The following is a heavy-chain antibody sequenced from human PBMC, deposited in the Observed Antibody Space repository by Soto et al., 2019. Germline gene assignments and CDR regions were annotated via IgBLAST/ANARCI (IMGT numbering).Heavy chain of an antibody. CDR3: TTDKGNGGNFYYYYGMDV. CDR1: GFTFSSYG. V-gene: IGHV3-30*03. CDR2: ISYDGSNK. D-gene: IGHD2-21*02. Sequence: GGSLRLSCAASGFTFSSYGMHWVRQAPGKGLEWVAVISYDGSNKYYADSVKGRFTISRDNSKNTLYLQMNSLRAEDTAVYYCTTDKGNGGNFYYYYGMDVWGQGTTVTVSS. J-gene: IGHJ6*02.